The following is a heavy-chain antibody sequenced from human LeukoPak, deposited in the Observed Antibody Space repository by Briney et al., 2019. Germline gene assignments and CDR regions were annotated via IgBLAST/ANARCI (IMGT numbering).Heavy chain of an antibody. CDR1: GFTFSSYA. CDR2: ISYDGSNK. Sequence: GGSLRLSCAASGFTFSSYAMTWVRQAPGKGLEWVAVISYDGSNKYYADSVKGRFTISRDKSKNTLYLQMNSLRAEDTAVYYCAKGDTTWELPHDYWGQGTLVTVSS. V-gene: IGHV3-30*04. J-gene: IGHJ4*02. D-gene: IGHD1-26*01. CDR3: AKGDTTWELPHDY.